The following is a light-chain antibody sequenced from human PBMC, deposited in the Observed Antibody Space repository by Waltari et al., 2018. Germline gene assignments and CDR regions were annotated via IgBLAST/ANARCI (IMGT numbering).Light chain of an antibody. CDR3: QQRSNWPPKT. J-gene: IGKJ1*01. Sequence: EIVLTQSPATLSLSPGERATLSCRASQSVSSYLAWYQQKPGQAPRLLIYDASSRATCIPARFSGSGSGTDFTLTISSLEPEDFAVYYCQQRSNWPPKTFGQGTKVEIK. V-gene: IGKV3-11*01. CDR2: DAS. CDR1: QSVSSY.